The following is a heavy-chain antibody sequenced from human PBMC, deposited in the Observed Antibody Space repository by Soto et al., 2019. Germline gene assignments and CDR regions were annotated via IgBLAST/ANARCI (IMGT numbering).Heavy chain of an antibody. CDR3: AREGAIFGVVIIGYYGMDV. Sequence: GGSLRLSCAASGFTFSSYGMHWVRQAPGKGLEWVAVIWYDGSNKYYADSVKGRFTISRDNSKNTLYLQMNSLRAEDTAVYYCAREGAIFGVVIIGYYGMDVWGQGTTVTVSS. D-gene: IGHD3-3*01. J-gene: IGHJ6*02. CDR2: IWYDGSNK. CDR1: GFTFSSYG. V-gene: IGHV3-33*01.